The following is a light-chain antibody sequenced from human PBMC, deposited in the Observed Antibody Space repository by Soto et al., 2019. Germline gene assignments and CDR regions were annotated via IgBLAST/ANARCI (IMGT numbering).Light chain of an antibody. CDR1: NSNIGTYT. Sequence: QSVLTQPPSASGTPGQRGIISCSGSNSNIGTYTVNWYQQLPGTAPKLLIYTDYQRPSGVPDRFSGSKSGTSASLAISGRQSEDEADYYCASWDDSLSGGVFGGGTKVTVL. CDR3: ASWDDSLSGGV. CDR2: TDY. J-gene: IGLJ3*02. V-gene: IGLV1-44*01.